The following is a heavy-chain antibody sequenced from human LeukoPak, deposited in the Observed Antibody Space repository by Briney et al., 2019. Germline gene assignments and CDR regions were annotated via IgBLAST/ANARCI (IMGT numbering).Heavy chain of an antibody. Sequence: SQTLSLTYTVSGGSISSGGYYWSWIRQHPGKGLEWIGYIYYSGSTYYNPSLKSRVTISVDTSKNQFSLKLSSVTAADTAVYYCARCGSDRVFDYWGQGTLVTVSS. CDR2: IYYSGST. D-gene: IGHD1-14*01. CDR1: GGSISSGGYY. V-gene: IGHV4-31*03. CDR3: ARCGSDRVFDY. J-gene: IGHJ4*02.